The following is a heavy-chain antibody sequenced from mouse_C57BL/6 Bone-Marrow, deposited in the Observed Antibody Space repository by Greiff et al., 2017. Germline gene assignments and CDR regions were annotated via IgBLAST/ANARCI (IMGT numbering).Heavy chain of an antibody. CDR2: IDPSDSYT. Sequence: VQLQQPGAELVMPGASVKLSCKASGYPFPSYWMHWVKQRPGQGLEWIGEIDPSDSYTNYNQKFKGKSTLTVDKSSSTANRQLSSLTSDDSAVYYYARGDYLDYWGQGTTLTVSS. J-gene: IGHJ2*01. V-gene: IGHV1-69*01. CDR1: GYPFPSYW. CDR3: ARGDYLDY.